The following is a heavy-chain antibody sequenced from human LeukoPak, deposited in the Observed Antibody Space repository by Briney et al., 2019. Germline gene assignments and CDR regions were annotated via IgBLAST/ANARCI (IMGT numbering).Heavy chain of an antibody. CDR3: AREFSTSCSPADY. V-gene: IGHV4-34*01. CDR1: GGPFSGYY. D-gene: IGHD2-2*01. Sequence: SETLSLTCAVYGGPFSGYYWSWIRQPPGKGLEWIGEINHSGSTNYNPSLKSRVTISVDTSKNQFSLKLSSVTAADTAVYYCAREFSTSCSPADYWGQGTLVTVSS. CDR2: INHSGST. J-gene: IGHJ4*02.